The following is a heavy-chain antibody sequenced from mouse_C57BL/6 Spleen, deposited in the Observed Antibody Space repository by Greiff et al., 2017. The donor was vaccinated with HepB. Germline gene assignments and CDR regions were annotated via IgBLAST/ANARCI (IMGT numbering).Heavy chain of an antibody. CDR3: ARKGTGTGYAMDY. Sequence: QVQLQQPGAELVKPGASVKMSCKASGYTFTSYWITWVKQRPGQGLEWIGDMYPGSGSTNYNEKFKSKATLTVDTSSSTAYMQLSSLTSEDSAVYYCARKGTGTGYAMDYWGQGTSVTVSS. CDR1: GYTFTSYW. J-gene: IGHJ4*01. D-gene: IGHD4-1*01. V-gene: IGHV1-55*01. CDR2: MYPGSGST.